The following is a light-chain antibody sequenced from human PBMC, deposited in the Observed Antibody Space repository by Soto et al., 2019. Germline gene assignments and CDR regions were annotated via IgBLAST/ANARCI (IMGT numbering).Light chain of an antibody. Sequence: DVQMTQSPSTLSASVGDRVTITCRASQSISSWLAWYQQKPGKDPKLLIYDASSLESGVPSRFSGSGSGTEFTLTISSLQPDDFAPYYCQQYNSYPSTFGQGTKLEIK. CDR3: QQYNSYPST. J-gene: IGKJ2*01. CDR2: DAS. CDR1: QSISSW. V-gene: IGKV1-5*01.